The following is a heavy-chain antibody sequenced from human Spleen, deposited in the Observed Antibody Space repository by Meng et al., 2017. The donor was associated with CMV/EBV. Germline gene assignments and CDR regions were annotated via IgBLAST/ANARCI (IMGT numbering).Heavy chain of an antibody. CDR2: ISWDGVTT. D-gene: IGHD3-3*01. J-gene: IGHJ6*02. CDR1: GYTFIASY. CDR3: AKDMPPFYDFPYYYGMDV. V-gene: IGHV3-43*01. Sequence: SCKTSGYTFIASYIHWVRQAPGKGLEWVSLISWDGVTTYYADSVKGRFTISRDNRKNSLYLQLNSLRTEDTALYYCAKDMPPFYDFPYYYGMDVWGQGTTVTVSS.